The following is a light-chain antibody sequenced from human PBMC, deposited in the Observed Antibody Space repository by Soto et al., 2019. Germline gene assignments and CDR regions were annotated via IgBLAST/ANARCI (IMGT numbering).Light chain of an antibody. CDR2: EVS. V-gene: IGLV2-14*03. CDR3: SSYTTSSTRV. Sequence: QSVLTQPASVSGSPGQSITISCTGTSSDVGAYDYVSWYQQHPDKAPKLMIYEVSYRPSGVSNRFSGSKSVNTATLTISGLQAEDEADYYCSSYTTSSTRVFRTGTKVT. CDR1: SSDVGAYDY. J-gene: IGLJ1*01.